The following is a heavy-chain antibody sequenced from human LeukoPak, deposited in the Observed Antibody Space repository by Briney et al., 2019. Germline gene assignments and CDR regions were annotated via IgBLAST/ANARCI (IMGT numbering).Heavy chain of an antibody. CDR3: ARDAYCSSTSCIN. V-gene: IGHV3-66*01. D-gene: IGHD2-2*01. Sequence: PGGSLRLSCAASGFTVSSSYMTWVRQAPGKGLEWVSIMYSGGSTYYADSVKGRFTFSRDNSKNTVYLQMNSLRAEDTAVYYCARDAYCSSTSCINWGQGTLVTVSS. CDR1: GFTVSSSY. J-gene: IGHJ4*02. CDR2: MYSGGST.